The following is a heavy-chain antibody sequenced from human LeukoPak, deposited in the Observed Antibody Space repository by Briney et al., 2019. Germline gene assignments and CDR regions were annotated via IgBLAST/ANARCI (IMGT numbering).Heavy chain of an antibody. J-gene: IGHJ4*02. Sequence: SQTLSLTCTVSGGSISRGSYYWSWIRQPAGKGLEWIGRIYTSGSTNYNPSLKSRVTISVDTSKNQFSLKLSSVTAADTAVYYCARDDYYSFDYWGQGTLVTVSS. V-gene: IGHV4-61*02. D-gene: IGHD3-22*01. CDR2: IYTSGST. CDR1: GGSISRGSYY. CDR3: ARDDYYSFDY.